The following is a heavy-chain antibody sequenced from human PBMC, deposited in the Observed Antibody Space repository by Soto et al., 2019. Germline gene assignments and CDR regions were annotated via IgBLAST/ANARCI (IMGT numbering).Heavy chain of an antibody. J-gene: IGHJ4*02. CDR2: ISGDGSTT. D-gene: IGHD3-9*01. V-gene: IGHV3-74*01. Sequence: QLLESGGGLVQPGGSLRLSCAASGFPFNTYWMHWVGHTPGKGLDWVSRISGDGSTTYYADSVTGRFTVSRDNAKNPLFLHMPGLRADDTAVYFCAREYYGLLTGYYNDFWGQGTLVSLSS. CDR3: AREYYGLLTGYYNDF. CDR1: GFPFNTYW.